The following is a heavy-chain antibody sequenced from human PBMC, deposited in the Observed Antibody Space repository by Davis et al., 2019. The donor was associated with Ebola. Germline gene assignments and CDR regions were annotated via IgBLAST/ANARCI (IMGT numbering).Heavy chain of an antibody. CDR3: ARDRIAGSSSFSYYYGMDV. CDR1: GGSFSGYY. J-gene: IGHJ6*01. D-gene: IGHD6-6*01. Sequence: MPSETLSLTCAVYGGSFSGYYWSWIRQPPGQGLEWIGEINHSGSTNYNPSLKSRVTISVDTSKNQFSLKLSSVTAADTAVYYCARDRIAGSSSFSYYYGMDVWGQGTTVTVSS. V-gene: IGHV4-34*01. CDR2: INHSGST.